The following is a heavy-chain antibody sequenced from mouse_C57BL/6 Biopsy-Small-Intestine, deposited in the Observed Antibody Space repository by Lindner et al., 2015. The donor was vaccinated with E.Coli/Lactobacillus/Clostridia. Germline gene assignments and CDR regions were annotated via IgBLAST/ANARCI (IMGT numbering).Heavy chain of an antibody. J-gene: IGHJ3*01. CDR2: IIPYNGGT. V-gene: IGHV1-26*01. CDR3: AREGETGPFAY. Sequence: VQLQESGPELVKPGASVKISCKASGYSFTGYYMHWVKQGPGKSLEWIGLIIPYNGGTSNNQKFKGKATLTVDKSSSTAYMELRSLTSEDSAVYYCAREGETGPFAYWGQGTLVTVSA. CDR1: GYSFTGYY. D-gene: IGHD4-1*01.